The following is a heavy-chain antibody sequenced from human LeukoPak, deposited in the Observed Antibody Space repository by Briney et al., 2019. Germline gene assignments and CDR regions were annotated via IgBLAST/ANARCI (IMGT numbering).Heavy chain of an antibody. J-gene: IGHJ4*02. CDR3: ARIGYYDFWTAHSYFFDF. D-gene: IGHD3-3*01. Sequence: SVKVSCKASGYTFTSYGISWVRQAPGQGLEWMGWISAYNGNTNYAQKLQGRVTMTTDTSTSTAYMELRSLRSDDTAIYYCARIGYYDFWTAHSYFFDFWGQGTLITVSS. CDR2: ISAYNGNT. V-gene: IGHV1-18*01. CDR1: GYTFTSYG.